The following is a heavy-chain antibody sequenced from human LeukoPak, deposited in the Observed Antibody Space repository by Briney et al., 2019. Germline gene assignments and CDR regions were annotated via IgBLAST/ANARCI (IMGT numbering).Heavy chain of an antibody. CDR2: TYYSGST. J-gene: IGHJ4*02. V-gene: IGHV4-39*01. Sequence: SETLSLTCTVAGGSISSGTHYWGWIRQPPGKGLEWIGATYYSGSTYYNPSLKSRVTISADTSKNQFSLKLSSVTAADTAMYYCARQGYCSSTSCYEDFDFWGRGTLVTVSS. CDR1: GGSISSGTHY. D-gene: IGHD2-2*01. CDR3: ARQGYCSSTSCYEDFDF.